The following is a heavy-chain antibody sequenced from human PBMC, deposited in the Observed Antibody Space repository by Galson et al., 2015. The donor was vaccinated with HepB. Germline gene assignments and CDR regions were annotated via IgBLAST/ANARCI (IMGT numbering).Heavy chain of an antibody. Sequence: SLRLSCAVSGFTVSAYYMIWVRQTPGKGLEWVSAIYTDGSTYYADSVKGRFTISRDISKNKLYLQMNSLRAEDTAVYYCARPGEGLTMVRRTNYGMDVWGQGTTVTVSS. D-gene: IGHD3-10*01. V-gene: IGHV3-53*01. J-gene: IGHJ6*02. CDR2: IYTDGST. CDR1: GFTVSAYY. CDR3: ARPGEGLTMVRRTNYGMDV.